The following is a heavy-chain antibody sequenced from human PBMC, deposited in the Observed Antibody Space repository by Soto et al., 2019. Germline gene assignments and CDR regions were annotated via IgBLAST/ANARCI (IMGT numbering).Heavy chain of an antibody. V-gene: IGHV1-69*06. Sequence: GASVKVSCKASGGTFSSYAISWVRQAPGQGLEWMGGIIPIFGTANYAQKFQGRVTITADKSTSTAYMELSSLRSEDTAVYYCASSDYDFWSGYPDYYYGMDVWGQGTTVTVSS. CDR2: IIPIFGTA. J-gene: IGHJ6*02. CDR3: ASSDYDFWSGYPDYYYGMDV. D-gene: IGHD3-3*01. CDR1: GGTFSSYA.